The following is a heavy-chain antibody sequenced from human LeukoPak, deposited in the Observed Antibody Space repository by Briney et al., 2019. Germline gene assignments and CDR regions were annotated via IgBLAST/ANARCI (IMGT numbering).Heavy chain of an antibody. J-gene: IGHJ3*02. V-gene: IGHV3-33*01. CDR1: GFTFSSYG. Sequence: PGRSLRLSCAASGFTFSSYGMHWVRQAPGNGLEWVAVIWYDGSNKFYADSLKGRFTVSRDNSKSTVYLQMSSLRAEDTAVYYCARDRSSDWHGAFDIWGQGTMVTVSS. CDR3: ARDRSSDWHGAFDI. CDR2: IWYDGSNK. D-gene: IGHD6-19*01.